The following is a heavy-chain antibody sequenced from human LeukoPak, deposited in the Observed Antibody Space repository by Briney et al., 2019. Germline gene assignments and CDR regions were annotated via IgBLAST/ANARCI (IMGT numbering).Heavy chain of an antibody. D-gene: IGHD6-19*01. V-gene: IGHV3-23*01. CDR1: GFTFSSYA. CDR2: ISGGGRST. CDR3: AKDGTSGWYVGNWFDP. J-gene: IGHJ5*02. Sequence: GGSLRLSCAASGFTFSSYAMSWVRQPPGKGLEWVSGISGGGRSTYDADSVMGRFTTSRDNSKNTLYLQMNSLRAEDTAVYYCAKDGTSGWYVGNWFDPWGQGTLVTVSS.